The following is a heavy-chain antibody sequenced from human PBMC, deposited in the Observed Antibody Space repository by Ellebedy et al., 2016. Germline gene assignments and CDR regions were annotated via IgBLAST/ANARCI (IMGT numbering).Heavy chain of an antibody. CDR3: ARGMGNWIFYGLDV. CDR1: GFTFRNFF. Sequence: GESLKISXVASGFTFRNFFMSWVRQVPGGGLEWLSTISGDGDITFFADSVVGRFAISRDNSRNTLYLQMNTLGAADTGLYYCARGMGNWIFYGLDVWGQGTTVVVSS. V-gene: IGHV3-23*01. J-gene: IGHJ6*02. D-gene: IGHD1-1*01. CDR2: ISGDGDIT.